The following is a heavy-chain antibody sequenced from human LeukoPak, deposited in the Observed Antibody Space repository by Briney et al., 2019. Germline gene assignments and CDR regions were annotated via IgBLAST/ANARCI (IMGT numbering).Heavy chain of an antibody. Sequence: GGSLRLSSAASGFAVSSNYMSWVRQTPGKGLEWVSLIYSGGSTYYADSVKGRFTISRDNSKNTLYLQMNSLRAEDTAVYYCARAICSGGKCYFDYWGQGTLVTVSS. CDR3: ARAICSGGKCYFDY. CDR2: IYSGGST. V-gene: IGHV3-53*01. J-gene: IGHJ4*02. D-gene: IGHD2-15*01. CDR1: GFAVSSNY.